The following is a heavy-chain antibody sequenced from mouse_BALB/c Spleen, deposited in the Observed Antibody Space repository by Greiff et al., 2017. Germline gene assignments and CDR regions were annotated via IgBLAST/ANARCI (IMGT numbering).Heavy chain of an antibody. CDR2: ISSGSSTI. D-gene: IGHD2-3*01. CDR3: ARSRDGYPDY. Sequence: EVQLQESGGGLVQPGGSRKLSCAASGFTFSSFGMHWVRQAPEKGLEWVAYISSGSSTIYYADTVKGRFTISRDNPKNTLFLQMTSLRSEDTAMYYCARSRDGYPDYWGQGTTLTVSS. V-gene: IGHV5-17*02. J-gene: IGHJ2*01. CDR1: GFTFSSFG.